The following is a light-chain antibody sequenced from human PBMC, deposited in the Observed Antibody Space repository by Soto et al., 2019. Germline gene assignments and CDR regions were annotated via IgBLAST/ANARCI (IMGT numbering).Light chain of an antibody. CDR2: QAS. V-gene: IGKV1-5*03. CDR1: QTISSW. Sequence: DIQMTQSPSALSASVGDIVTITCRASQTISSWLAWYQQKPGEAPRLLIYQASSLETEVPSRFSGSGSGTEFTLTISSLQPGDFATYYCQQYNSYSLTFGPGTKV. J-gene: IGKJ1*01. CDR3: QQYNSYSLT.